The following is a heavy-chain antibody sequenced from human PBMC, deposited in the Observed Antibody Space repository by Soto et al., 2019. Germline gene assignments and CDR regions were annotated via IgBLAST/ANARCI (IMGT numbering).Heavy chain of an antibody. Sequence: ASVKVSCKASGGTFSSYAISWVRQAPGQGLEWMGGIIPIFGTANYAQKFQGRVTITADESTSTAYMELSSLRSEDTAVYYCAREYCGGDCCCYWYFDLWGRGTLVTVSS. D-gene: IGHD2-21*02. V-gene: IGHV1-69*13. J-gene: IGHJ2*01. CDR1: GGTFSSYA. CDR3: AREYCGGDCCCYWYFDL. CDR2: IIPIFGTA.